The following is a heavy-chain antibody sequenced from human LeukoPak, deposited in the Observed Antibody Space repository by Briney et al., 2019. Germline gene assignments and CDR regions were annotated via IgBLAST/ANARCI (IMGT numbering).Heavy chain of an antibody. CDR2: IYCSGST. J-gene: IGHJ4*02. V-gene: IGHV4-39*01. CDR1: GGSISSSSYY. CDR3: ARQELTGAFDY. D-gene: IGHD4/OR15-4a*01. Sequence: SETLSLTCTVSGGSISSSSYYWGWIRQPPGKGLEWIGSIYCSGSTYYNPSLKSRVTISVDTSKNQFSLKLSSVTAADTAVYYCARQELTGAFDYWGQGTLVTVSS.